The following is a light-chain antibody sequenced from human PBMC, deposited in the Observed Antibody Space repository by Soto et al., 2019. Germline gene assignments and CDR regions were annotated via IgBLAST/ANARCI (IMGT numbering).Light chain of an antibody. J-gene: IGKJ1*01. CDR2: AAS. V-gene: IGKV1-8*01. CDR3: QHYNSYSEA. Sequence: AIRRTQSPSSFSSSTGDRVTITWRASQGISSYLAWYKQKPGKAPKLLSYAASTLQSGVPSRFSGSGSGTDFTLTISSLKPDDFATYYCQHYNSYSEAFGQGTKVDI. CDR1: QGISSY.